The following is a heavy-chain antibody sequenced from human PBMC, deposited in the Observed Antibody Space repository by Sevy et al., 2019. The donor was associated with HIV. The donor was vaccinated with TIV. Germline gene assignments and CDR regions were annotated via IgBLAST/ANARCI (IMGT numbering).Heavy chain of an antibody. CDR1: GFTFSSYG. V-gene: IGHV3-33*01. J-gene: IGHJ6*02. Sequence: GGSLRLSCAASGFTFSSYGMHWVRQAPGKGLEWVAVIWYDGSNKYYADSVKGRFTISRDNSKNTLYLQMNSLRAEDTAVYYCATSLHEYGDYNYYYYGMDVWGQGTTVTVSS. CDR2: IWYDGSNK. CDR3: ATSLHEYGDYNYYYYGMDV. D-gene: IGHD4-17*01.